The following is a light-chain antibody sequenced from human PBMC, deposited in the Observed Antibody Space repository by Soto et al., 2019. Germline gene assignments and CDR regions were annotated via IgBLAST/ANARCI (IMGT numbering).Light chain of an antibody. V-gene: IGKV3-11*01. CDR2: DAS. Sequence: IVWTQSPATLSLSPGERATLSCRASQSVSSYLAWYQQKPGQAPRLLIYDASNRATGIPARFSGSGSGTDFTLTISSLEPEDFAVYYFQQRSNWPPITFGQGTRLGLN. J-gene: IGKJ5*01. CDR1: QSVSSY. CDR3: QQRSNWPPIT.